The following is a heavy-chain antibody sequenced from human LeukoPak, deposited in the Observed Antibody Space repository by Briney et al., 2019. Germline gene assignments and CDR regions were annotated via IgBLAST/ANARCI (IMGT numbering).Heavy chain of an antibody. CDR1: GFTFDDYA. Sequence: PGGSLRLSCAVSGFTFDDYAMHWVRQVPGKGLEWVSGINWNSDSIGYADSVKGRFTTSRDNAKNSLYLQINSLRADDTAFYYCAINGGGDSGYGNFDYWGQGTLVTVSS. CDR3: AINGGGDSGYGNFDY. D-gene: IGHD5-12*01. V-gene: IGHV3-9*01. CDR2: INWNSDSI. J-gene: IGHJ4*02.